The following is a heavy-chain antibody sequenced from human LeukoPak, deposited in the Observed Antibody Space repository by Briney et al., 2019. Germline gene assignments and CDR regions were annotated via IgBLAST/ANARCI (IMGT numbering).Heavy chain of an antibody. V-gene: IGHV3-30*18. CDR2: ISYDGSNK. CDR1: GFTFSSYG. CDR3: AKGRWSNFDY. D-gene: IGHD4-23*01. Sequence: PGGSLRLSCAASGFTFSSYGMHWVRQAPGKGLEWVAVISYDGSNKYYADSVKGRFTISRDNSKNTLYLQMNSLRAEDTAVYYCAKGRWSNFDYWGQGTLVTVSS. J-gene: IGHJ4*02.